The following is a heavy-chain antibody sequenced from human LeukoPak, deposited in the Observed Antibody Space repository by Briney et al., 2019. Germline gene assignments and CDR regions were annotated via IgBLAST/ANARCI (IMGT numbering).Heavy chain of an antibody. CDR3: ASYGDYGGDAFDI. CDR1: GATFSSYT. D-gene: IGHD4-17*01. J-gene: IGHJ3*02. Sequence: SVKVSCKASGATFSSYTISWVRQAPGQGLEWMGRIIPILGIANYAQKFQGRVTITADKSTSTAYMELSSLRSEDTAVYYCASYGDYGGDAFDIWGQGTMVTVSP. V-gene: IGHV1-69*02. CDR2: IIPILGIA.